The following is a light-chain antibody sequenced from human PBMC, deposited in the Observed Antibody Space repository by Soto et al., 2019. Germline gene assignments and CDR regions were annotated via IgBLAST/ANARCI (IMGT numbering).Light chain of an antibody. V-gene: IGLV1-40*01. J-gene: IGLJ2*01. CDR2: GNS. CDR1: SSNTGAGYD. Sequence: QLVLTQPPSVSGAPGQRVTISCTGSSSNTGAGYDVHWYQQFPGTAPKLLIYGNSNRPSGVPDRFSGSKSGTSASLAIAGLQAEDEADYSCQSYDSSLGVVFGGGTKLTVL. CDR3: QSYDSSLGVV.